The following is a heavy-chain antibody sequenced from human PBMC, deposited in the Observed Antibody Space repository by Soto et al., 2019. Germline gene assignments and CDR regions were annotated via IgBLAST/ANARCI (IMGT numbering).Heavy chain of an antibody. CDR2: TYFRSKWYN. CDR3: AKGDNLGPKTGYAFDP. CDR1: GDSVSSNTAS. J-gene: IGHJ5*02. V-gene: IGHV6-1*01. D-gene: IGHD5-12*01. Sequence: SQTLSLTCVISGDSVSSNTASWNWIRHSPSRGLEWLGRTYFRSKWYNDYAVSVKSRIIINPDTSNNQFSLQLNSVTPEDTAVYFCAKGDNLGPKTGYAFDPWGQGTMVTVSS.